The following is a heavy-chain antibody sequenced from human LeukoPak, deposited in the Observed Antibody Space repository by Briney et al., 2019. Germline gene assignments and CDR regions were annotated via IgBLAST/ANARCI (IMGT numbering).Heavy chain of an antibody. CDR1: GGSISSGDYY. V-gene: IGHV4-30-4*01. Sequence: SETLSLTRTVSGGSISSGDYYWSCIRQPPGKGLEWIGYIYYSGSTYYNPSLKSRVTISVDTSKNQFSLKLSSVTAADTAVYYCAREDIVVVPAAMYGMDVWGKGTTVTVSS. D-gene: IGHD2-2*01. CDR2: IYYSGST. CDR3: AREDIVVVPAAMYGMDV. J-gene: IGHJ6*04.